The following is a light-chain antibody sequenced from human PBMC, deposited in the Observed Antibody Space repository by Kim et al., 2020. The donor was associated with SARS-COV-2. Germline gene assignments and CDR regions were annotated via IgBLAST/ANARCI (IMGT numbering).Light chain of an antibody. CDR3: QQYNDWPRT. J-gene: IGKJ1*01. CDR2: GAS. CDR1: PTINTY. V-gene: IGKV3-15*01. Sequence: VSPGERATLSCRASPTINTYLAWYQQHPGQPPRLLIYGASTRATGIPARFGGSGSGTEFTLTISSLQSEDFAVYYCQQYNDWPRTFGQGTKVDIK.